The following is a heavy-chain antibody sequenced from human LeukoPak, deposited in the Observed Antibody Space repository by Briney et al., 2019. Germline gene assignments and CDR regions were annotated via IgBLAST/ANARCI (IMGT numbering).Heavy chain of an antibody. J-gene: IGHJ5*02. CDR3: ARDRAALQDWVEFDP. CDR2: IRDSGEA. Sequence: QPGGSLRLSCAVSGFRVSDYYMSWVRQAPGKGLEWVGLIRDSGEAFYADFARGRFAISRDESENTLYLQMNSLRVEDTAVYFCARDRAALQDWVEFDPWGQGTPVIVSS. D-gene: IGHD3/OR15-3a*01. V-gene: IGHV3-66*03. CDR1: GFRVSDYY.